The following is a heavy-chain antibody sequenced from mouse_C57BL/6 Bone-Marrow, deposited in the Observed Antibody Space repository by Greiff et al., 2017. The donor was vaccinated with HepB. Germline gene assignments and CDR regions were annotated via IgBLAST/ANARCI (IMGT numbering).Heavy chain of an antibody. CDR1: GFTFSSYA. V-gene: IGHV5-4*03. CDR2: ISDGGSYT. J-gene: IGHJ1*03. CDR3: ASGSPSGYWYFDV. D-gene: IGHD3-2*02. Sequence: EVMLVESGGGLVKPGGSLKLSCAASGFTFSSYAMSWVRQTPEKRLEWVATISDGGSYTYYPDNVKGRFTISRDNAKNNLYLQMSHLKSEDTAMYYCASGSPSGYWYFDVWGTGTTVTVSS.